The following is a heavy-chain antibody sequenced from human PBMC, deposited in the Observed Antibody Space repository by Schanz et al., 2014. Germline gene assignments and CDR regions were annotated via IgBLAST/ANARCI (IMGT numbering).Heavy chain of an antibody. V-gene: IGHV3-53*01. CDR2: MYINSGST. CDR1: GFTVNTNY. D-gene: IGHD5-12*01. CDR3: ARDGARDGYNLAFDV. Sequence: EVQLVESGGGLIQPGGSLRLSCAVSGFTVNTNYMSWVRQAPGKGLEWISSMYINSGSTQYADSVKGRFIISRDSSKNTLCRQMNRLRAEDTTVYFCARDGARDGYNLAFDVWGQGTLVTVSS. J-gene: IGHJ3*01.